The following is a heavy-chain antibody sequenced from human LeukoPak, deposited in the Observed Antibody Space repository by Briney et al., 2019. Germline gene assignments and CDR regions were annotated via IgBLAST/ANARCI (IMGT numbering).Heavy chain of an antibody. D-gene: IGHD6-13*01. CDR1: GGSISSGGYY. J-gene: IGHJ3*02. CDR2: IYTSGST. Sequence: SQTLSLTCAVSGGSISSGGYYWSWIRQPAGKGLEWIGRIYTSGSTNYNPSLKSRVTISVDTSKNQFSLKLSSVTAADTAVYYCAREGGYSSSPDAFDIWGQGTMVTVSS. V-gene: IGHV4-61*02. CDR3: AREGGYSSSPDAFDI.